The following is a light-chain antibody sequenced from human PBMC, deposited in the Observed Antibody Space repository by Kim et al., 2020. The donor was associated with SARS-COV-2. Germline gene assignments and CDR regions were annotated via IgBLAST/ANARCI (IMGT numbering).Light chain of an antibody. J-gene: IGKJ1*01. CDR2: AAS. V-gene: IGKV3-15*01. Sequence: EIVMTQSPESLSVSPGDRATLSCRASQSVSNDLAWYQQKPGQAPRFLIYAASTRATDIPARFSGSGSGTEFTLTISSLQSEDFAVYYCQQNSNGTPWTFVQGTKGDIK. CDR3: QQNSNGTPWT. CDR1: QSVSND.